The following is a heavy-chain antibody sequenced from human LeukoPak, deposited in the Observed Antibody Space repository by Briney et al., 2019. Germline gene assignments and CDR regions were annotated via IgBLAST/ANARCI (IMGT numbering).Heavy chain of an antibody. CDR1: GFTFDDYG. CDR2: INWIGGST. CDR3: ARETYGSGSYYPVDGMDV. V-gene: IGHV3-20*01. Sequence: PGGSLRLSCAASGFTFDDYGMSWVRQAPGKGLEWVSGINWIGGSTGYADSVKGRFTISRDNARNSLYLQMNSLRAEDTALYHCARETYGSGSYYPVDGMDVWGQGTTVTVSS. D-gene: IGHD3-10*01. J-gene: IGHJ6*02.